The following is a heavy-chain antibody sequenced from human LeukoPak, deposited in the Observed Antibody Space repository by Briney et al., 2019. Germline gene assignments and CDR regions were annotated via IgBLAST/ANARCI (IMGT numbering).Heavy chain of an antibody. CDR1: GYTFAYYG. J-gene: IGHJ6*03. D-gene: IGHD6-19*01. CDR3: ARDLYPSLEVADPRGGMDV. V-gene: IGHV1-18*01. CDR2: ISGYNGNT. Sequence: GASVKVSCTTSGYTFAYYGVIWVRQAPGQGLEWMGWISGYNGNTKYAEKFQDRVSMSRDSSTGTAYMEVRSLTSDDTAVYYCARDLYPSLEVADPRGGMDVLGEGTTVTVSS.